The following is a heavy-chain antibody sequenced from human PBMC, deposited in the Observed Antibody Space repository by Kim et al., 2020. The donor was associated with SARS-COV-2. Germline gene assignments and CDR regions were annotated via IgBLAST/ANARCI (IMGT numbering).Heavy chain of an antibody. V-gene: IGHV4-31*03. CDR2: IYYSGST. CDR3: ARDSMIVDNRYFDL. Sequence: SETLSLTCTASGGSISSGGYYWSWIRQHPGKGLEWIGYIYYSGSTYYNPSLKSRVTISVDTSKNQFSLKLSSVTAADPAVYYCARDSMIVDNRYFDLWGRGTLVTVSS. D-gene: IGHD3-22*01. CDR1: GGSISSGGYY. J-gene: IGHJ2*01.